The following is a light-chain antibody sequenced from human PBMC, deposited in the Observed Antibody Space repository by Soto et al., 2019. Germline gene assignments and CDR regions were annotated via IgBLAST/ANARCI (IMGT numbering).Light chain of an antibody. V-gene: IGKV3-11*01. CDR2: DAS. J-gene: IGKJ4*01. CDR1: QSVSGY. Sequence: EIVLTQSPATLSLSPGNRATLSCRASQSVSGYVAWYQQKPGQAPRLLIYDASNRATGIPARFSGSGSGTDFTLTITSREPEDFAVYYCQKRSNWPSTFGGGTKVEI. CDR3: QKRSNWPST.